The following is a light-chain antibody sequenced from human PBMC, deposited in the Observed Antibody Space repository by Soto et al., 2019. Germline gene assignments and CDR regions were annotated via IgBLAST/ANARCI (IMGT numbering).Light chain of an antibody. CDR1: SSDVGDYNY. V-gene: IGLV2-8*01. CDR3: TSYAGSNNFV. CDR2: EVS. J-gene: IGLJ7*01. Sequence: QSVLTQPPSASGSPGQSVTISCTGTSSDVGDYNYVSWYQQHPGKAPKLMIYEVSKRPSGVPDRFSGSKSGNTASLTVSGLQAEDEADYCCTSYAGSNNFVFGAGTQLT.